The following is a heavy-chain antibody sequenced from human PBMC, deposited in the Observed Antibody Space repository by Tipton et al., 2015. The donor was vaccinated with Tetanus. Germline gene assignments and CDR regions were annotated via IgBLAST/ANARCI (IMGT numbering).Heavy chain of an antibody. D-gene: IGHD4-23*01. Sequence: TLSLTCTVSGGSISSYYWSWIRQPPGKGLEWIGYIYYSGSTNYNPSLKSRVTISVDTSKNQFSLKLSSVTAADTAVYYCARMREGRATVVTWWFDPWGQGTLVTVSS. CDR3: ARMREGRATVVTWWFDP. CDR2: IYYSGST. V-gene: IGHV4-59*01. J-gene: IGHJ5*02. CDR1: GGSISSYY.